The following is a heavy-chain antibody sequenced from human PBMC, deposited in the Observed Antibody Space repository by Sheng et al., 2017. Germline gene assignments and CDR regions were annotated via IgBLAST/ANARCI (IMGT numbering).Heavy chain of an antibody. D-gene: IGHD2-21*01. CDR1: GYTFTTHH. J-gene: IGHJ4*02. Sequence: QVHLVQSGAEVKKPGASVKISCQTSGYTFTTHHIHWVRQAPGQGLEWMGLIRPNGEGTTFAQNFQGRVTLSSDTSTSTAYMELSSLTSEDTAMYYCARGPYCGHDCIWGQDFWGQGTLVTVTS. CDR2: IRPNGEGT. CDR3: ARGPYCGHDCIWGQDF. V-gene: IGHV1-46*01.